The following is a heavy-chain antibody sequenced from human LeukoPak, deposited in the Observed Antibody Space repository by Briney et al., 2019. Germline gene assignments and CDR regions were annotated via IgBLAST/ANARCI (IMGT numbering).Heavy chain of an antibody. CDR1: GGSFSGYY. D-gene: IGHD5-18*01. V-gene: IGHV4-34*01. CDR2: INHSGST. CDR3: AGYSYGYGFDY. J-gene: IGHJ4*02. Sequence: SETLSLTCAVYGGSFSGYYWSWIRQPPGKGLEWIGEINHSGSTNYNPSLKSRVTISVDTSKNQFSLKLSSVTAADTAVYYCAGYSYGYGFDYWGQGTLVTVSS.